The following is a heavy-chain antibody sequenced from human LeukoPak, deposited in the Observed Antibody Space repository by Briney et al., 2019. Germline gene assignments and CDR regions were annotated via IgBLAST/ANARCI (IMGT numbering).Heavy chain of an antibody. CDR3: ARLRDGRWLLEY. V-gene: IGHV4-39*01. CDR1: GGSISSSGYY. Sequence: PSVTLSLTCTASGGSISSSGYYWGWIRQPPGKGLEWIASINYSGTTYYNPSLKSRVTISEDRSKNQFSLKLSSVTAADTAVYYCARLRDGRWLLEYWGQGTLVTVSS. CDR2: INYSGTT. D-gene: IGHD5-24*01. J-gene: IGHJ4*02.